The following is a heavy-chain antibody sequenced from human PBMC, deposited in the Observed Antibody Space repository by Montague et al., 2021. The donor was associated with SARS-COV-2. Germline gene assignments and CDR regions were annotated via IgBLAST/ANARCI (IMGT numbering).Heavy chain of an antibody. J-gene: IGHJ4*02. CDR2: IKQSGST. V-gene: IGHV4-34*01. CDR1: GGSFGDDH. D-gene: IGHD3-22*01. Sequence: SETLSLTCGVYGGSFGDDHWSWIRQPPGKGLEWIGDIKQSGSTNYNPSLKRRVTISVDTSKNQFSLKLTSVTAADTAVYFCAGGHLSVSMIVVVFTSTSYYCDYWGQGAQVTVSS. CDR3: AGGHLSVSMIVVVFTSTSYYCDY.